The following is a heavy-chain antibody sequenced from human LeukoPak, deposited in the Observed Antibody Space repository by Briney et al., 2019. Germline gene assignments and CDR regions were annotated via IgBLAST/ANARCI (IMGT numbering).Heavy chain of an antibody. V-gene: IGHV3-30*02. Sequence: GGSLRLSCAASGFTFSSYGMHWVRQAPGKGLEWVAFIRYDGSNKYYADSVKGGFTISRDNSKNTLYLQMNSLRAEDTAVYYCAKRALWPGYFQHWGQGTLVTVSS. CDR2: IRYDGSNK. CDR3: AKRALWPGYFQH. D-gene: IGHD3-10*01. J-gene: IGHJ1*01. CDR1: GFTFSSYG.